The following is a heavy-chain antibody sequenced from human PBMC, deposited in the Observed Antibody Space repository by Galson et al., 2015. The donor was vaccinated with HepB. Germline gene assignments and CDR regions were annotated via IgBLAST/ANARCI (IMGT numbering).Heavy chain of an antibody. CDR3: AKGPIIAAAGMSWYFDL. D-gene: IGHD6-13*01. Sequence: SLRLSCAASGFTFSSYGMHWVRQAPGKGLEWVAVISYDGSNKYYADSVKGRFTISRDNSKNTLYLQMNSLRAEDTAVYYCAKGPIIAAAGMSWYFDLWGRGTLVTVSS. J-gene: IGHJ2*01. CDR2: ISYDGSNK. V-gene: IGHV3-30*18. CDR1: GFTFSSYG.